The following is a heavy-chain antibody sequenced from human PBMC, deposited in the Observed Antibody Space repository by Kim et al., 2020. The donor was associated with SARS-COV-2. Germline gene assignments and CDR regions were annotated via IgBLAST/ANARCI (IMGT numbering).Heavy chain of an antibody. J-gene: IGHJ6*02. CDR3: AREELYYYFTMDV. V-gene: IGHV1-18*01. CDR2: ISPYNGKT. Sequence: ASVKVSCKASGYTFTNFGISWVRQAPGHGLEWMGWISPYNGKTDYAQKFQGKITMTADTSTSTVYMELRSLSSDDTAIFYCAREELYYYFTMDVWGPGTTVTVSS. CDR1: GYTFTNFG. D-gene: IGHD1-7*01.